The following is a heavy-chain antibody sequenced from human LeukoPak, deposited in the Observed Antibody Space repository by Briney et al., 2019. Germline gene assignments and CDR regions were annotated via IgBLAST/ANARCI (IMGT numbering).Heavy chain of an antibody. CDR1: GSSFTTYW. D-gene: IGHD1-1*01. V-gene: IGHV5-51*01. J-gene: IGHJ4*02. Sequence: PGAALEISFQGSGSSFTTYWIGWGRPMPGKGVEWMGIIYPGDSDTRYSPSFQGQVTISADKSITTAYLQWSSLKASDTAMYYCARRLKISQGGTTDYWGQGTLVTVSS. CDR3: ARRLKISQGGTTDY. CDR2: IYPGDSDT.